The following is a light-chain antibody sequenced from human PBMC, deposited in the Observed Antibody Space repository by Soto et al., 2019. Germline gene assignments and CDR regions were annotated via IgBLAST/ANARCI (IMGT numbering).Light chain of an antibody. J-gene: IGKJ5*01. Sequence: DIQMTQSPSSLPASVGDRVTMTCRASQGISNYLAWYQQKPGKVPKLLIYAASTLQSGVPSRFSGSGSGTDFTLTISSLQPEDVATYYCQKYNSAPSITFGQGTRLEIK. V-gene: IGKV1-27*01. CDR1: QGISNY. CDR3: QKYNSAPSIT. CDR2: AAS.